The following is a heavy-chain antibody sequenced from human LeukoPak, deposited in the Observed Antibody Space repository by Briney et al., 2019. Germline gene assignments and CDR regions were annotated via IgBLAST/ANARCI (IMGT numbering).Heavy chain of an antibody. J-gene: IGHJ4*02. CDR2: ISGSGGST. Sequence: GGSLRLSCAASGFTFSSYAMSWVRQAPGKGLEWVSAISGSGGSTYYADSVKGRFTISRDNSKNTLYLQMNSLRAEDTAVYYCAKDVPKTLEWEPPSGNFDYWGQGTLVTVSS. D-gene: IGHD1-26*01. V-gene: IGHV3-23*01. CDR3: AKDVPKTLEWEPPSGNFDY. CDR1: GFTFSSYA.